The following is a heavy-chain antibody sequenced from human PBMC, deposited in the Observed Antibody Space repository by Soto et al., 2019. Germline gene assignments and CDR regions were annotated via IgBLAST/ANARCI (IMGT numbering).Heavy chain of an antibody. J-gene: IGHJ4*02. CDR1: GVSISRNY. CDR2: IYYSGST. V-gene: IGHV4-59*01. Sequence: SETLSLTCTVSGVSISRNYWTLLRPPPGKGLEWIGHIYYSGSTSYNPSLKSRVTISVDTSKNQFSLKLSSMTAADTAVYYCARGWDVAAAFLPFWGRGTLVTVSS. CDR3: ARGWDVAAAFLPF. D-gene: IGHD6-13*01.